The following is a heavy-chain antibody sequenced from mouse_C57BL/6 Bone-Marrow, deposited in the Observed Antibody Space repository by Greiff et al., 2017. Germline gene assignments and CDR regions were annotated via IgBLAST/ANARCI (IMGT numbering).Heavy chain of an antibody. J-gene: IGHJ4*01. Sequence: VQLQQSGPELVKPGASVKISCKASGYSFTGYYMNWVKQSPEKSLEWIGEINPSTGGTTYNQKFKAKATLTVDKSSSTAYMQLKSLTSEDSAVXYCARRSDYDPFYAMDYWGQGTSVTVAA. CDR3: ARRSDYDPFYAMDY. V-gene: IGHV1-42*01. CDR2: INPSTGGT. D-gene: IGHD2-4*01. CDR1: GYSFTGYY.